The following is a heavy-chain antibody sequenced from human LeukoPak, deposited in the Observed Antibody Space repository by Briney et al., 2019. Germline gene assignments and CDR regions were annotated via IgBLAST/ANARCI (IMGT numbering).Heavy chain of an antibody. D-gene: IGHD2-15*01. CDR2: TYYSSQWYT. Sequence: SQTVSLTCAICGGSVSTNTAAWICIRESPSGAVEWRGRTYYSSQWYTNYAVSVKSRITINPDASRNQFSLQLNSVAPEDTAVYFCARDGWPAFDYWGQGTLVTVPS. CDR1: GGSVSTNTAA. J-gene: IGHJ4*02. CDR3: ARDGWPAFDY. V-gene: IGHV6-1*01.